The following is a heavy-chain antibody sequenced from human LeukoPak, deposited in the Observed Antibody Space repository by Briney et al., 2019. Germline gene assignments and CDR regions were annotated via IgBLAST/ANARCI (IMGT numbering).Heavy chain of an antibody. J-gene: IGHJ3*02. V-gene: IGHV1-2*02. Sequence: ASVKVSCKASGYTFTGYYMHWVRQAPGQGLEWMGWINPNSGGTNYAQKFQGRVTMTRDTSISTAYMELSRLRSDDTAVYYCARGPSYCSGGSCQVGAFDIWGQGTMVTVSS. CDR2: INPNSGGT. CDR1: GYTFTGYY. CDR3: ARGPSYCSGGSCQVGAFDI. D-gene: IGHD2-15*01.